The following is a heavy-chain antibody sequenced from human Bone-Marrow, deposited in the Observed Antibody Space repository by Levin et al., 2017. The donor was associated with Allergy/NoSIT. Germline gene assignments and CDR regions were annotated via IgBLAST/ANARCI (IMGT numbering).Heavy chain of an antibody. CDR3: AKGLEDYDYWSANDAFDI. V-gene: IGHV3-30*18. CDR1: GFSFSSYG. CDR2: ISYGGYNK. J-gene: IGHJ3*02. D-gene: IGHD3-3*01. Sequence: LSLTCAASGFSFSSYGMHWVRQAPGKGLEWVAVISYGGYNKYYVDSVKGRFTISRDNSKNTLYLQMNSLRGDDTAVYYCAKGLEDYDYWSANDAFDIWGQGTMVTVSS.